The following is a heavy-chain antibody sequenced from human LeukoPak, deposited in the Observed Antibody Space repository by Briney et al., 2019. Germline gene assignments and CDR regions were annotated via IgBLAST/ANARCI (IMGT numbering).Heavy chain of an antibody. CDR2: INPSGGST. CDR3: ARDNIAAAGLDY. J-gene: IGHJ4*02. Sequence: ASVKVSCKAPGYTFSSYYMHWVRQAPEQGLEWMGVINPSGGSTSYAQRFQGRVTMTRDTSISTAYMELSRLRSDDTAVYYCARDNIAAAGLDYWGQGSLVTVSS. CDR1: GYTFSSYY. D-gene: IGHD6-13*01. V-gene: IGHV1-46*01.